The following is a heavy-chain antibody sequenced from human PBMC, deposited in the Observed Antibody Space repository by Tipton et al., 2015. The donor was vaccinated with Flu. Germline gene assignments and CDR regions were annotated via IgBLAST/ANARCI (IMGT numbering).Heavy chain of an antibody. D-gene: IGHD3-22*01. CDR2: IYYSGST. J-gene: IGHJ4*02. V-gene: IGHV4-30-4*01. CDR1: GGSVSSGDYY. Sequence: TLSLTCTVSGGSVSSGDYYWSWIRQPPGKGLEWIGYIYYSGSTYYNPSLKSRVTISVDTSKNQFSLKLSSVTAADTAVYYCARMTYYYDSTYFDYWGQGTLVTVSS. CDR3: ARMTYYYDSTYFDY.